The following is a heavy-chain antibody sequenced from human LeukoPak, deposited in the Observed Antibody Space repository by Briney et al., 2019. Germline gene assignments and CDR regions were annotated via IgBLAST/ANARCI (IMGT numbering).Heavy chain of an antibody. V-gene: IGHV1-8*01. CDR1: GYTFTSYD. J-gene: IGHJ4*02. CDR3: ARGPRSWGFDF. CDR2: MNPNSGAT. D-gene: IGHD3-16*01. Sequence: ASVKVSCKASGYTFTSYDFNWLRQATGQGPEWMGWMNPNSGATGYAQKFQGRVTMTRSASINTAYMELTNLRSEDTAVYYCARGPRSWGFDFWGQETLVTVSS.